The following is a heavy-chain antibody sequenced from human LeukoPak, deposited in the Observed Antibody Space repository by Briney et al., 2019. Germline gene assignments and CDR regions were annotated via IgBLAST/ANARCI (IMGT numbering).Heavy chain of an antibody. Sequence: PGGSLRLSCAASGFTFSSYSMNWVRQAPGKGLEWVSSISSISSYIYYADSVKGRFTISRDNAKNSLYLQMNSLRAEDTAVYYCASTLHVVVPAAIGYFDYWGQGTLVTVSS. CDR1: GFTFSSYS. V-gene: IGHV3-21*01. CDR2: ISSISSYI. D-gene: IGHD2-2*01. CDR3: ASTLHVVVPAAIGYFDY. J-gene: IGHJ4*02.